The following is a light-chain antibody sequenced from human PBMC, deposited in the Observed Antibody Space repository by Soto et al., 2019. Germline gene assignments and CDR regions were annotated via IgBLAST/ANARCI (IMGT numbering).Light chain of an antibody. Sequence: EVVLTQSPGTLSLSPGERATLSCRSSQSVSNNYQAWYQQKSGQAPRLLIYDASSRATGIPDRFSGGGSGTDFTLTISRLEPEDFAVYYCQQYGNSPLTFGGGTKVDIK. CDR2: DAS. J-gene: IGKJ4*01. CDR1: QSVSNNY. V-gene: IGKV3-20*01. CDR3: QQYGNSPLT.